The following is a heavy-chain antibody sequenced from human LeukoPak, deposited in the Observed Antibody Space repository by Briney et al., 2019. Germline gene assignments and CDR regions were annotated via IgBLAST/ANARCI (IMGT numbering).Heavy chain of an antibody. Sequence: PGGSLRLSCAASGSTFSSHTMNWVRQAPGKGLEWISYISNTGSVIYYADSVKGRFTISRDNAKNSLYLQMNSLRAEDTAVYYCAGDWIAAAGTDDYWGQGTLVTVSS. V-gene: IGHV3-48*01. D-gene: IGHD6-13*01. CDR2: ISNTGSVI. CDR3: AGDWIAAAGTDDY. CDR1: GSTFSSHT. J-gene: IGHJ4*02.